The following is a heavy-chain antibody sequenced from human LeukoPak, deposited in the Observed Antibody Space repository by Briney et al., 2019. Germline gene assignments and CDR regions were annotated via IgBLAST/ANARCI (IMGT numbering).Heavy chain of an antibody. CDR2: IYYSGST. CDR1: GVSISSYY. D-gene: IGHD6-19*01. Sequence: PSETLSLTCTVSGVSISSYYWSWIRQPPGKGLEWIGYIYYSGSTNYNPSLKSRVTISVDTSKNQFSLKLSSVTAADTAVYYCARHSGYSSGWYGHWGQGTLVTVSS. CDR3: ARHSGYSSGWYGH. J-gene: IGHJ5*02. V-gene: IGHV4-59*08.